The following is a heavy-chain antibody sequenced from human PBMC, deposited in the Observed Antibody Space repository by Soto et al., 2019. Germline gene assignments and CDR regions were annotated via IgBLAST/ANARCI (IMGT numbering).Heavy chain of an antibody. CDR1: GGSFSIYY. D-gene: IGHD4-17*01. Sequence: QVQLQESGPGLVKPSETLSLPCTVPGGSFSIYYWSSIRQPPGQGLEWIGDSYYSVSTTYNPSHKGRITISVDKSHNQFSRKLSALTAADTAVYYCARAYGDYVFDYWGQADLVTVSS. CDR2: SYYSVST. V-gene: IGHV4-59*01. J-gene: IGHJ4*02. CDR3: ARAYGDYVFDY.